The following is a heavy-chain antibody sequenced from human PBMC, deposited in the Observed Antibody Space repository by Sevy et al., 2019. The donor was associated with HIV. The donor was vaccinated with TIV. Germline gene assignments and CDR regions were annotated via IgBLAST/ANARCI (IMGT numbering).Heavy chain of an antibody. CDR1: GFTFSTYA. D-gene: IGHD3-10*01. Sequence: GGSLRLSCAASGFTFSTYAMTGVRQAPGKGLEWVSVISGSGGSTYYADSVKGRFTISRDNSKNTLYLQMNSLRAEDTAVYYCAKDRVSGTYYTGDFDYWGQGTLVTVSS. J-gene: IGHJ4*02. CDR3: AKDRVSGTYYTGDFDY. V-gene: IGHV3-23*01. CDR2: ISGSGGST.